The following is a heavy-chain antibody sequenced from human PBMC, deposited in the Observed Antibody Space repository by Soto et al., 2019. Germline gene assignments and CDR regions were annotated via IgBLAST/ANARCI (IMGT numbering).Heavy chain of an antibody. J-gene: IGHJ4*02. CDR2: ISGGGDTT. D-gene: IGHD3-10*01. CDR3: AKGRGGSGSLTPRVDF. V-gene: IGHV3-23*01. Sequence: EVQLLESGGGLVQPGGSLRLSCAASGFTLNNYAMTWVRQAQGKWLEWVSAISGGGDTTSYADSVKGRFTVSRDGSKNTLYMQMSSLRAEDTALSYCAKGRGGSGSLTPRVDFWGQGTLVTVSS. CDR1: GFTLNNYA.